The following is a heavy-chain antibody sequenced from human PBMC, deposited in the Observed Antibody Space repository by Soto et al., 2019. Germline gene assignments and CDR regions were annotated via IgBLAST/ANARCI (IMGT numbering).Heavy chain of an antibody. J-gene: IGHJ1*01. CDR2: IYYSGST. Sequence: SETLSLICTVSGGSISSYYWSWIRQPPGKGLEWIGYIYYSGSTNYNPSLKSRVTISVDTSKNQFSLKLSSVTAADTAVYYCARLGRGAVAGTDSEYFQHWGQGTLVTVSS. D-gene: IGHD6-19*01. V-gene: IGHV4-59*08. CDR1: GGSISSYY. CDR3: ARLGRGAVAGTDSEYFQH.